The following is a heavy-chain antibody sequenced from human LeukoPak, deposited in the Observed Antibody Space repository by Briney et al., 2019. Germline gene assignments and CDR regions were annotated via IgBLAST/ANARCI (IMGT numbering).Heavy chain of an antibody. CDR2: ISDIGSI. CDR3: AGHHPRNTVDF. CDR1: GGSISSYY. D-gene: IGHD2/OR15-2a*01. V-gene: IGHV4-59*08. Sequence: SETLSLTCTVSGGSISSYYWRWIRQPPGKGLEGIAYISDIGSINYNPSLKSRVTISLDTSKNQFSLKLSSVTAADTAVYYCAGHHPRNTVDFWGQGTLVTVSS. J-gene: IGHJ4*02.